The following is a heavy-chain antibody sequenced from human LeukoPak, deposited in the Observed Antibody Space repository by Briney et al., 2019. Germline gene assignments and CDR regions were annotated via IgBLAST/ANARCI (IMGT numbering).Heavy chain of an antibody. V-gene: IGHV5-51*01. Sequence: GESLKISCQGSGYSFTSSWIGWVRQMPGKGLEWVGIIYPGDSDTRYSPSFQGQVTISADKSISTAYLQWSSLKASDTAMYYCARISYDILTGPEYYFDYWGQGTLVTVSS. CDR2: IYPGDSDT. CDR1: GYSFTSSW. CDR3: ARISYDILTGPEYYFDY. D-gene: IGHD3-9*01. J-gene: IGHJ4*02.